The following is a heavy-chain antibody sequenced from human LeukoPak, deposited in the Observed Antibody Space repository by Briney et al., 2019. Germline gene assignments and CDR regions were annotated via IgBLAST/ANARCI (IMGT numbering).Heavy chain of an antibody. CDR3: AKDPYGGISFGMDV. Sequence: GGSLRLSCAASGFTFTSYAMSWVRQAPGKGLEWVSAISGSGGTTYYAVSMKGRFTISRDNSKNTLYLQMNSLRAEDTAVYYCAKDPYGGISFGMDVWGQSTTVTVSS. D-gene: IGHD4-23*01. V-gene: IGHV3-23*01. CDR1: GFTFTSYA. CDR2: ISGSGGTT. J-gene: IGHJ6*01.